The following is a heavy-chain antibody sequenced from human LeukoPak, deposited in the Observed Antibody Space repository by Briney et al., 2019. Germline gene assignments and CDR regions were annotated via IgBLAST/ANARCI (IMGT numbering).Heavy chain of an antibody. CDR3: WRAADH. J-gene: IGHJ4*02. Sequence: SETLSLTCSFSGGSIRGGGYYWGWVRQPPGKGLEWIASLYSNGNTFYNPSLKSRVTISEESSKSQFSLKLRTVTAADTAVYFCWRAADHWGQGILVTVSS. CDR2: LYSNGNT. CDR1: GGSIRGGGYY. V-gene: IGHV4-39*01.